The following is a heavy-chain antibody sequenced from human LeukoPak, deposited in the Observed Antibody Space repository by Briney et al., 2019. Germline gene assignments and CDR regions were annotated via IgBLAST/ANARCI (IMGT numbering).Heavy chain of an antibody. CDR1: GYTFTGYY. CDR2: INPNSGGT. J-gene: IGHJ6*03. Sequence: GASVKVSCKASGYTFTGYYMHWVRQAPGQGLEWMGWINPNSGGTNYAQKFQGRVTMTRDTSISTAYMELSRLRSDDTAVYYCARRSGYYDILTGYYPRGYYYYMDVWGKGTTVTISS. V-gene: IGHV1-2*02. D-gene: IGHD3-9*01. CDR3: ARRSGYYDILTGYYPRGYYYYMDV.